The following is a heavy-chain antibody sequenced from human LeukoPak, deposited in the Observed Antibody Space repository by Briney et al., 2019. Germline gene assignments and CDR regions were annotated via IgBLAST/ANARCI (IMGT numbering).Heavy chain of an antibody. CDR1: GFTFSNYG. V-gene: IGHV3-33*06. J-gene: IGHJ6*02. CDR2: IWYDGSKK. D-gene: IGHD3-22*01. CDR3: AKYYYDSSGYYWAYGMDV. Sequence: PGGSLRLSCAASGFTFSNYGMHWVRRAPGKGLEWVAVIWYDGSKKYYADSVKGRFTISRDNSKNTLYLQMNSLRAEDTALYYCAKYYYDSSGYYWAYGMDVRGQGTTVTVS.